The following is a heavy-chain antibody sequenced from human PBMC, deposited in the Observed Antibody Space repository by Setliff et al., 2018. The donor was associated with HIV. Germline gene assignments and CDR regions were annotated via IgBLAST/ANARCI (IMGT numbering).Heavy chain of an antibody. J-gene: IGHJ5*02. CDR1: GGSISSSSYY. D-gene: IGHD3-22*01. CDR2: IYYSGST. V-gene: IGHV4-39*01. CDR3: ARHALSRGIVVVIPNWFDP. Sequence: TLSLTCTVSGGSISSSSYYWGWIRQPPGKGLEWIGSIYYSGSTYYNPSLKSRVTISVDTSKNQFSLKLSSVTAADTAVYYCARHALSRGIVVVIPNWFDPWGQGTLVTVSS.